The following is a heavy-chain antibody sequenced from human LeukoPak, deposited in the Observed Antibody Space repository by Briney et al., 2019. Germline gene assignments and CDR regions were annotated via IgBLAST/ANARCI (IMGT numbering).Heavy chain of an antibody. J-gene: IGHJ4*02. D-gene: IGHD1-7*01. Sequence: SVKVSCKASGGTFSSYAISWVRQAPGQGLEWMGGIIPIFGTANYAQKFQGRVTITTDESTSTAYMELSSLRSEDTAVYYCAREGVDNWNYEGFDYWGQGTLVSVSS. CDR3: AREGVDNWNYEGFDY. CDR1: GGTFSSYA. CDR2: IIPIFGTA. V-gene: IGHV1-69*05.